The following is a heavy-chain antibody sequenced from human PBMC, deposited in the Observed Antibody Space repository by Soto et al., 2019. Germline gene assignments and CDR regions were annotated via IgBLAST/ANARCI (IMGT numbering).Heavy chain of an antibody. J-gene: IGHJ3*02. CDR3: TIGSWSGEVFDI. CDR2: IIPMLGVR. Sequence: QVQLVQSGAEVKKPGSSVKVSCKDSGGTFSTYSMFWVRQAPGQGLEWMGRIIPMLGVRNYAQRFQDRVTISADKSTATVHMELSSPRSEDTALYYCTIGSWSGEVFDIWGQGTMVTVSS. V-gene: IGHV1-69*02. D-gene: IGHD2-21*01. CDR1: GGTFSTYS.